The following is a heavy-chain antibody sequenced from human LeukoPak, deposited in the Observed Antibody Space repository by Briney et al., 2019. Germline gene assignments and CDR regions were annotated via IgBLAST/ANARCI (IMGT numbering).Heavy chain of an antibody. D-gene: IGHD2-2*01. Sequence: TSQTLSLTCAVSGGSISSGGYSWSWIRQPPGKGLEWIGYIYHSGSTYYNPSLKSRVTISVDRSKNQFSLKLSFVTAADTAVYYCVRGGAVPAANPLQYYYYGMDVWGKGTTVTVSS. J-gene: IGHJ6*04. CDR2: IYHSGST. CDR1: GGSISSGGYS. CDR3: VRGGAVPAANPLQYYYYGMDV. V-gene: IGHV4-30-2*01.